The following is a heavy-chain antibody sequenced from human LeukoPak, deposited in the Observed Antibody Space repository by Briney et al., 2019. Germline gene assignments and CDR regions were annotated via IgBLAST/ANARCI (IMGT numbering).Heavy chain of an antibody. Sequence: GASVKVSCKASGYTFTGYYMHWVRQAPGQGLEWMGWINPNSGGTNYAQKFQGWVTMTRDTSISTAYMELSRLRSDDTAVYYCARGVPLRDFWSGRPFDYWGQGTLVTVSS. CDR1: GYTFTGYY. CDR3: ARGVPLRDFWSGRPFDY. D-gene: IGHD3-3*01. CDR2: INPNSGGT. V-gene: IGHV1-2*04. J-gene: IGHJ4*02.